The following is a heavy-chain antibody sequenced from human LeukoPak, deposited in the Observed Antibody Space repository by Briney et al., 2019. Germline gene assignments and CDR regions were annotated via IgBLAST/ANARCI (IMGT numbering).Heavy chain of an antibody. CDR1: GYTFTSYD. V-gene: IGHV1-8*01. D-gene: IGHD3-3*01. Sequence: GASVKVSCKASGYTFTSYDINRVRQATGQGLEWIGWMNPNSGDTGYAQKFQGRVTMTRNTSISTAYMELSSLRSEDTAVYYCAREGDFWSGYYIGDYYYYGMDVWGQGTTVTVSS. CDR3: AREGDFWSGYYIGDYYYYGMDV. J-gene: IGHJ6*02. CDR2: MNPNSGDT.